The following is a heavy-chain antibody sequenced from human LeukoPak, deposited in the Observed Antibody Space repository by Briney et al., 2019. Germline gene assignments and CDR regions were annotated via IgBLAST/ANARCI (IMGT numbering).Heavy chain of an antibody. J-gene: IGHJ6*02. CDR2: IHHSGST. V-gene: IGHV4-59*01. D-gene: IGHD5-12*01. CDR3: ARWILTHDDYGMDV. CDR1: GGSISTYY. Sequence: PSETLSLTCTVSGGSISTYYWSWIRRPPGGGLEWIAYIHHSGSTNYNPSLQRRFTISADTSKNQFSLKLNSVTAADSAVYYCARWILTHDDYGMDVWGQGTSVIVSS.